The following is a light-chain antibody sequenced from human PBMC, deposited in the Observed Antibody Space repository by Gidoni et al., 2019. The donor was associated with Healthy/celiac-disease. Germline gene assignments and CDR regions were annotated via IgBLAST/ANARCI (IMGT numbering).Light chain of an antibody. Sequence: EIVMTQSPATLSVSPGERATLSCRASQSVSSNLAWYQQKPGQAPRLLIYGASTRATGIPARCSGSGSGTEFTLTISRLQSEDFAVYYCQQYNNWPPTFGQGTKLEIK. CDR3: QQYNNWPPT. V-gene: IGKV3-15*01. J-gene: IGKJ2*01. CDR2: GAS. CDR1: QSVSSN.